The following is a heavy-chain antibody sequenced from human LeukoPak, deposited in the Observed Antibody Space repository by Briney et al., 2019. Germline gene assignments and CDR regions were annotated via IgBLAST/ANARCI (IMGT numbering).Heavy chain of an antibody. CDR3: ARVRVTRYYLDY. V-gene: IGHV4-30-4*01. J-gene: IGHJ4*02. CDR2: IYYSGST. Sequence: SETLSLTCTVSGGSISSGDYYWSWIRQPPGKGLEWIGYIYYSGSTYYNPSLKSRVTISVDTSKNQFSLKLSSVTAADTAVYYCARVRVTRYYLDYWGQGTLVIVSS. D-gene: IGHD2-21*02. CDR1: GGSISSGDYY.